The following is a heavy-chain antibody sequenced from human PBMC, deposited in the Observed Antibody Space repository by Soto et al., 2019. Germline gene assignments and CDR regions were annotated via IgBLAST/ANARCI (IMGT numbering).Heavy chain of an antibody. CDR3: ARREGTGWPF. Sequence: GESLKISCKVSGYIFSGYCIGWVRQMPGRGLEWMGVIYPGDSDTRYSPSFQGQVTISADKSLNTAYLQWSNLRTSDTAIYYCARREGTGWPFWGQGTLVTVSS. CDR1: GYIFSGYC. J-gene: IGHJ4*02. D-gene: IGHD6-19*01. CDR2: IYPGDSDT. V-gene: IGHV5-51*01.